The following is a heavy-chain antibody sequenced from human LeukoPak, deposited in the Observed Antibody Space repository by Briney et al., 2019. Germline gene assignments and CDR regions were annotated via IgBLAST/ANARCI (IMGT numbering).Heavy chain of an antibody. J-gene: IGHJ6*03. V-gene: IGHV1-8*01. Sequence: ASVTVSYKPSVYTFTNYDINWVRQAAGQGREGRGWMNPNSGNTGYAQKFQGRVTMTRDTSISTAYMELSSLRSEDTAVYYCARGPPYDFWSARGYSYYYMDVWGKGTTVTVSS. CDR2: MNPNSGNT. CDR3: ARGPPYDFWSARGYSYYYMDV. CDR1: VYTFTNYD. D-gene: IGHD3-3*01.